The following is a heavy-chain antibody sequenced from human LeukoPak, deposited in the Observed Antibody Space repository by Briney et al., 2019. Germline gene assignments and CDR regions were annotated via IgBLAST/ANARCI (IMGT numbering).Heavy chain of an antibody. Sequence: SETLSLTCTVPGGSISNYYWNWIRQPPGKGLEWIGNIYYSGGTNYNPSLKSRVTISLDTSKNQFSLKLSSVTAADTAVYYCARAGTTSEYNYWGQGTLVTVSS. CDR1: GGSISNYY. CDR2: IYYSGGT. CDR3: ARAGTTSEYNY. J-gene: IGHJ4*02. V-gene: IGHV4-59*01. D-gene: IGHD1-7*01.